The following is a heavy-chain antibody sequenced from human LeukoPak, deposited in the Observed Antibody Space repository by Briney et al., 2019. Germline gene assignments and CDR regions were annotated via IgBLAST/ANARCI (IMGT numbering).Heavy chain of an antibody. CDR3: ARDTAGYDSRRSYYYGMDV. J-gene: IGHJ6*02. Sequence: SETLSLTCTVSGGSINTYYWSWIRQPPGKGLEWIGYVYYSGSTYYNPSLKSRVTMSIDTSKNQFSLKLSSVTAADTAVYYCARDTAGYDSRRSYYYGMDVWGQGATVTVSS. CDR1: GGSINTYY. CDR2: VYYSGST. D-gene: IGHD3-22*01. V-gene: IGHV4-59*01.